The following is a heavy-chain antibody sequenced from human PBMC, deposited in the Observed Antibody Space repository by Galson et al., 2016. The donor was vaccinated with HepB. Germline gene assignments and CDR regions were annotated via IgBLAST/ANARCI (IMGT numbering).Heavy chain of an antibody. CDR2: TRFKGDNFAA. CDR1: GFSFSDHF. Sequence: SLRLSFAASGFSFSDHFTDWVRQAPGKGLEWVGRTRFKGDNFAAEYAASVKGRITISRDDSKNSLYLQMNSLKTEDTAVYYCRGYRYFYSIEFWGQGTTVTVSS. D-gene: IGHD5-18*01. CDR3: RGYRYFYSIEF. J-gene: IGHJ6*02. V-gene: IGHV3-72*01.